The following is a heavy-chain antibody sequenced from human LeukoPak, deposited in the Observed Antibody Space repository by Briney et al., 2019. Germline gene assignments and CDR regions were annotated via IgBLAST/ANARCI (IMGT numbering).Heavy chain of an antibody. D-gene: IGHD3-10*01. CDR3: ARALGSGSYRGGLDY. Sequence: GGSLRLSCAASGFTFDDYGMSWVRQVPGKGLEWVSGINWNGGSTGYADSVKGRFTISRDNAKNSLYLQMNSLRAEDTALYYCARALGSGSYRGGLDYWGQGTLVTVSS. CDR2: INWNGGST. V-gene: IGHV3-20*04. J-gene: IGHJ4*02. CDR1: GFTFDDYG.